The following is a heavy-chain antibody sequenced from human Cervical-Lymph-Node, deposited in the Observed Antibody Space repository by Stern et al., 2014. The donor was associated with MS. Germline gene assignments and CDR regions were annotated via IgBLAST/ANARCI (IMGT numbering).Heavy chain of an antibody. CDR2: ISWNSNRT. V-gene: IGHV3-9*01. D-gene: IGHD1-26*01. CDR3: AKDRVGLLFWDFQH. Sequence: EVQLVESGGGLVQPGGSLGLSCAASGFTFYDYALHWVRPVPGKGLEWVSGISWNSNRTRYADSVKGRFIISRDNAKNFVYLQMNSLTADDTALYYCAKDRVGLLFWDFQHWGQGSLVTVSA. J-gene: IGHJ1*01. CDR1: GFTFYDYA.